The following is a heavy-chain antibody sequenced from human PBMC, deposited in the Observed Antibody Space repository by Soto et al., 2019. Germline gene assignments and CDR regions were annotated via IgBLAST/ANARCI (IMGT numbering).Heavy chain of an antibody. CDR3: VKGGWLDF. D-gene: IGHD3-16*01. V-gene: IGHV3-23*01. J-gene: IGHJ5*01. CDR2: ISDDGTRT. Sequence: VQLLESGGGLVQPGGSPRLSCAASGFTFNTLEMSWVRQAPGRGLEWVSFISDDGTRTYYADAVKGRFTISRDNSKYTLYLQMNSLTVEDTAVYACVKGGWLDFWGQGTLVTVSS. CDR1: GFTFNTLE.